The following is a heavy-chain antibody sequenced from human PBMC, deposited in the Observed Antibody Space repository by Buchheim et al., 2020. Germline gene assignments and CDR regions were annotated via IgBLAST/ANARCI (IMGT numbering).Heavy chain of an antibody. V-gene: IGHV3-23*01. J-gene: IGHJ4*02. CDR3: ANRRDYFDY. CDR1: GLTFSTYA. CDR2: ISAGGGNT. Sequence: EVQLLESGGSLVQPGGSLRLSCAASGLTFSTYAMSWVRQAPGKGLECVSAISAGGGNTYYADSVKGRFTISRDNSKNTVYLQMNSLRAEDTAAYYCANRRDYFDYWGQGTL.